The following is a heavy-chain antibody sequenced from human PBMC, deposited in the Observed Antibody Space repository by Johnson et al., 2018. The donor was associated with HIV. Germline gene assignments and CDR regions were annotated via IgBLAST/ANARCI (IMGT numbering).Heavy chain of an antibody. Sequence: VQLVESGGGLVQSGGSLRLSCGASGFSVSNTYMNWVRQAPGKGLEWVSRISSDGTDTYYTDSVKGRFTISRDNARNTMFVQMKSLRAEDTAVYYCAKSWHSGSLYDAFDIWGQGTMVTVSS. V-gene: IGHV3-74*02. J-gene: IGHJ3*02. CDR1: GFSVSNTY. CDR3: AKSWHSGSLYDAFDI. CDR2: ISSDGTDT. D-gene: IGHD1-26*01.